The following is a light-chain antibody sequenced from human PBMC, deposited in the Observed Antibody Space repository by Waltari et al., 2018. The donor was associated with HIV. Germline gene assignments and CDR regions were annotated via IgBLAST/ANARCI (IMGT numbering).Light chain of an antibody. CDR1: SGHINYA. CDR2: INSDGSH. CDR3: QTWATGIVV. V-gene: IGLV4-69*01. J-gene: IGLJ2*01. Sequence: QLVLTQSPSASASLGASVKPTCILSSGHINYAIAWHQQQPAKGPRYLMKINSDGSHSKGDGVPDRFSGSTSGAERYLTISSLQSEDEADYYCQTWATGIVVFGRGTKLTVL.